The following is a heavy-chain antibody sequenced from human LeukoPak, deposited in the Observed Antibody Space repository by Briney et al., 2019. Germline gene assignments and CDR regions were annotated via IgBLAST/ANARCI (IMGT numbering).Heavy chain of an antibody. CDR2: IYPGDSDT. CDR3: ARQGLGGWFGELLMVDY. J-gene: IGHJ4*02. D-gene: IGHD3-10*01. V-gene: IGHV5-51*01. CDR1: GYSFTSYW. Sequence: PGESLKISCKGSGYSFTSYWIGWARQMPGKGLEWMGIIYPGDSDTRYSPSFQGQVTISADKSISTAYLQWSSLKASDTAMYYCARQGLGGWFGELLMVDYWGQGTLVTVSS.